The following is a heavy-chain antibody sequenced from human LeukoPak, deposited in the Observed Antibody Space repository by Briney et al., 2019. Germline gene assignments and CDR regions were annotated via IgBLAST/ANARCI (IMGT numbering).Heavy chain of an antibody. J-gene: IGHJ4*02. CDR1: GGSISSSSYY. V-gene: IGHV4-39*01. CDR2: IYYSGST. D-gene: IGHD1-26*01. CDR3: ARQTSGFFLSGSYGYYFDY. Sequence: SETLSLTCTVSGGSISSSSYYWGWIRQPPGKGLEWIGSIYYSGSTYYNPSLKSRVTISVDTSKNQFSLKLSSVTAADTAVYYCARQTSGFFLSGSYGYYFDYWGQGTLVTVSS.